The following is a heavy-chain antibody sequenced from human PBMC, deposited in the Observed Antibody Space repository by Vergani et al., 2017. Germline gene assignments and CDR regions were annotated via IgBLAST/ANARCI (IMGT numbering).Heavy chain of an antibody. V-gene: IGHV4-39*01. Sequence: QLQLQESGPGLVKPSETLSLTCTVSGGSISSSSYYWGWIRQPPGKGLEWIGSFYYSGSTYYNQSLKSRVTISVDTSKNQFSLKLSSVTAADTAVYYCARLNDFWSGYSHYWGQGTLVTVSS. CDR3: ARLNDFWSGYSHY. CDR2: FYYSGST. CDR1: GGSISSSSYY. D-gene: IGHD3-3*01. J-gene: IGHJ4*02.